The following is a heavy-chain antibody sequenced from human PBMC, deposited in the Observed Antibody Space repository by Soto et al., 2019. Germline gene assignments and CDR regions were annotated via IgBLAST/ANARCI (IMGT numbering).Heavy chain of an antibody. CDR3: AKDRCSGGSCFDAFDI. D-gene: IGHD2-15*01. V-gene: IGHV3-23*01. CDR2: ISGSGGST. J-gene: IGHJ3*02. CDR1: GFTFSSYA. Sequence: VQLLESGGGLVQPGGSLRLSCAASGFTFSSYAMSWVRQAPGKGLEWVSAISGSGGSTYYADSVKGRFTISRDNSKNTLYLQMNSLRAEDTAVYYCAKDRCSGGSCFDAFDIWGQGTMVTVSS.